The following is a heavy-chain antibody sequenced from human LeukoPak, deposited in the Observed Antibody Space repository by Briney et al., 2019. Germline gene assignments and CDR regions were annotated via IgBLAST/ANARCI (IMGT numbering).Heavy chain of an antibody. CDR3: ARDRAVPPYYYYGMDV. D-gene: IGHD6-19*01. CDR1: GGSISSSNW. J-gene: IGHJ6*02. Sequence: SETLSLTCAVSGGSISSSNWWSWVRQPPGKGLEWIGEIYHSGSTNYNPSLKSRVTISVDTSKNQFSLKLSSVTAADTAVYYCARDRAVPPYYYYGMDVWGQGTTVTVSS. V-gene: IGHV4-4*02. CDR2: IYHSGST.